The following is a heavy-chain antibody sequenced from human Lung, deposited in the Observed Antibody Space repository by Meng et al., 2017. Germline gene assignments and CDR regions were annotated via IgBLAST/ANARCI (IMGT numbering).Heavy chain of an antibody. CDR3: ARPKQANWYFDL. CDR2: INHSGST. V-gene: IGHV4-34*01. Sequence: QRHPEQWGEGLWKPSETLSLACAVYGGSFSGYYWSWIRQPPGKGLEWIGEINHSGSTNYNPSLKSRVTISVDTSKNQFSLKLSSVTAADTAVYYCARPKQANWYFDLWGRGTLVTVSS. J-gene: IGHJ2*01. D-gene: IGHD1/OR15-1a*01. CDR1: GGSFSGYY.